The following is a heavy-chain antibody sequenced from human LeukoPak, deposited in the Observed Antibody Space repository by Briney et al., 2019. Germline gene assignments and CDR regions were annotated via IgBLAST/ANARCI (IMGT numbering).Heavy chain of an antibody. CDR3: AREGRDIVVVVAATPGAFDI. V-gene: IGHV3-21*01. D-gene: IGHD2-15*01. Sequence: PGGSLRLSCAASGFTFSSYVMSWVRQAPGKGLEWVSAISSSSSYIYYADSVRGRFTISRDNAKNSLYLQMNSLRAEDTAVYYCAREGRDIVVVVAATPGAFDIWGQGTMVTVSS. J-gene: IGHJ3*02. CDR2: ISSSSSYI. CDR1: GFTFSSYV.